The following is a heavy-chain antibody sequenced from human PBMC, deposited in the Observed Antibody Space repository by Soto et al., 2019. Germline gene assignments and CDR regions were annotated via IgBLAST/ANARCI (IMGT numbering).Heavy chain of an antibody. V-gene: IGHV4-59*01. Sequence: QVQLQESGPGLVKPSETLSLTCTVPGGSISSYYWSWIRQPPGKGLEWIGYIYYSGSTNYNPSLKSRVTISVDTSKNQFSLKLSSVTAADTAVYYCARGDYYYGMDVWGQGTTVTVSS. CDR1: GGSISSYY. CDR2: IYYSGST. CDR3: ARGDYYYGMDV. J-gene: IGHJ6*02.